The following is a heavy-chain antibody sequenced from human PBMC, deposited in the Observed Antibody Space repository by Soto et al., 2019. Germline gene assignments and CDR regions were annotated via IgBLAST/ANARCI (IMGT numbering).Heavy chain of an antibody. D-gene: IGHD3-3*01. V-gene: IGHV1-8*01. CDR1: GYTFTSYD. J-gene: IGHJ6*02. CDR3: ARVLSWASYSDLWSGYYNYYYYGMDV. Sequence: ASVKVSCKASGYTFTSYDINWVRQATGQGLEWMGWMNPNSGNTGYAQKFQGRVTMTRNTSISTAYMELSSLRSEDTAVYYCARVLSWASYSDLWSGYYNYYYYGMDVWG. CDR2: MNPNSGNT.